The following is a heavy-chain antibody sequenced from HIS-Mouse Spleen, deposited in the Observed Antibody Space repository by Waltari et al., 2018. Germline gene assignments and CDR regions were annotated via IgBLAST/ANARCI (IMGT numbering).Heavy chain of an antibody. CDR3: ARLTYYYYSSGYLDAFDI. Sequence: EVQLVESGGGLVQPGGSLRLSCAASGFTVSSNYMSWVRQAPGKGLEWVSVIYSGGSTYYADSVKGRFTISRDNSKNTLYLQMNSLRAEDTAVYYCARLTYYYYSSGYLDAFDIWGQGTMVTVSS. D-gene: IGHD3-22*01. J-gene: IGHJ3*02. V-gene: IGHV3-66*04. CDR2: IYSGGST. CDR1: GFTVSSNY.